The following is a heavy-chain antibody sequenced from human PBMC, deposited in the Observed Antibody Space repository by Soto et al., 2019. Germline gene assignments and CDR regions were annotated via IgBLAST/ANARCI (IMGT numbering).Heavy chain of an antibody. CDR2: VKSKTHGGTT. Sequence: GGSLRLSCAASGFTFSNAWINWVRQAPGKGLEWVGRVKSKTHGGTTDFAAPVKGRFAISRDDSKNVVYLEMNSLRAEDTAVYYCARDAGAYYDILTGYYPNWFDPWGQGTLVTVSS. CDR3: ARDAGAYYDILTGYYPNWFDP. J-gene: IGHJ5*02. CDR1: GFTFSNAW. D-gene: IGHD3-9*01. V-gene: IGHV3-15*07.